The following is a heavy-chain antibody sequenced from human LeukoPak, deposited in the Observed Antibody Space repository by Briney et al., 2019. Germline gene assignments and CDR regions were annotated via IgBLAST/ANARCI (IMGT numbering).Heavy chain of an antibody. J-gene: IGHJ1*01. CDR1: GYIFDDYG. CDR2: INWNGGST. D-gene: IGHD5-24*01. Sequence: GGSLRLSCAGSGYIFDDYGMRWVRQAPGKGLEWVAGINWNGGSTGYAASVKGRCTISRDNAKTALYLEMNSLRVEDTASYYCVRLGRDGYTYGAAYWGQGALVTVSS. V-gene: IGHV3-20*04. CDR3: VRLGRDGYTYGAAY.